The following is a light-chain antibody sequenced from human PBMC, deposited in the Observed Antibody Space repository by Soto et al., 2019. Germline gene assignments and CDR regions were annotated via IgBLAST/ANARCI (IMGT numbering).Light chain of an antibody. CDR3: SSYTSSSTLMV. CDR2: DVS. Sequence: QSVLTQPASVSGSPGPSITISCTGTSSDVGGYNYVSWYQQHPGKAPKLMIYDVSNRPSGVSNRFSGTKSGNTASLTISGLQAEAAADYYCSSYTSSSTLMVFGGGTKLTVL. CDR1: SSDVGGYNY. V-gene: IGLV2-14*01. J-gene: IGLJ2*01.